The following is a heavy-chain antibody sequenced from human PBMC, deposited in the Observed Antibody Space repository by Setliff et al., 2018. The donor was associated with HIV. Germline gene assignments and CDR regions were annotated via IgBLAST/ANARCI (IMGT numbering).Heavy chain of an antibody. D-gene: IGHD3-16*01. CDR1: GYTFTDYF. CDR2: INPNSGAT. CDR3: ARSATFFEVGVAK. V-gene: IGHV1-2*02. J-gene: IGHJ4*02. Sequence: ASVKVSCKASGYTFTDYFVHWVRQAPGQGLEWMGWINPNSGATNYVQDFQGRVTMTRDTSINTVYMELTSLRSDDTAIYYCARSATFFEVGVAKWGPGTLVTVSS.